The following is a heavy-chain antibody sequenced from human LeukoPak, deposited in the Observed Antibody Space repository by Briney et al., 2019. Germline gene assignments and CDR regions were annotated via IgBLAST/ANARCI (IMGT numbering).Heavy chain of an antibody. D-gene: IGHD1-26*01. V-gene: IGHV4-59*01. CDR2: IYYSGST. CDR3: ARVLYSGTYYARAYFDY. J-gene: IGHJ4*02. Sequence: SETLSLTCTVSGGSISSYYLSWIRQPPGKGLEWIGYIYYSGSTNYNPSLKSRVTISVDTSKNQFSLKLSSVTAADTAVYYCARVLYSGTYYARAYFDYWGQGTLVTVSS. CDR1: GGSISSYY.